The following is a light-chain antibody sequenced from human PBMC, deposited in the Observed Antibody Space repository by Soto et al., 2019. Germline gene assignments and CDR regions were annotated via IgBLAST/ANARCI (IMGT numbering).Light chain of an antibody. Sequence: EIVLTQSPGTLSLSPGEGATLSCRASQSVSSTFLAWYQQKPGQAPRLLIHGASSRATGIPDRFSGSGSGTDFTLTISRLEPEDFAVYFCQQYGSSLYTFGQGTKLEIK. J-gene: IGKJ2*01. V-gene: IGKV3-20*01. CDR1: QSVSSTF. CDR3: QQYGSSLYT. CDR2: GAS.